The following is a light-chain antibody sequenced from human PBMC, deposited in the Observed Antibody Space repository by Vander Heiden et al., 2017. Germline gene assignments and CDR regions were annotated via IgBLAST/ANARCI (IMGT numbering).Light chain of an antibody. J-gene: IGKJ2*01. CDR3: MQGTHWPRT. V-gene: IGKV2-30*01. Sequence: DDVMTQSPLSLPVTLGQPASISCRSSQSLVYSDGDTYLTWFHQRPGQSPRRLIYKVSNRDSGVPDRFSGSGSGTAFTLRISRVEAEDVGVYYCMQGTHWPRTFGQGTKLDIK. CDR2: KVS. CDR1: QSLVYSDGDTY.